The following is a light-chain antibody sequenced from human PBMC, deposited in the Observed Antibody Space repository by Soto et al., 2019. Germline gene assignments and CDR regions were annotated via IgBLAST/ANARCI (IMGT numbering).Light chain of an antibody. CDR1: QGIRNA. Sequence: DIQMTQSPSSLSASVGDRVPITCRASQGIRNALAWYQKKPGRAPERLMYSASTLQSGVPSRFSGSGSGTEFTLTISSLQPEDFATYYCRQHDSHPYRVGQGTRLE. J-gene: IGKJ2*03. CDR2: SAS. CDR3: RQHDSHPYR. V-gene: IGKV1-17*01.